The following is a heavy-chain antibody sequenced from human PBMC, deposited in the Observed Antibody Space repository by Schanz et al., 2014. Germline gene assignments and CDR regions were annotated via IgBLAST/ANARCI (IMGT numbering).Heavy chain of an antibody. V-gene: IGHV3-33*01. CDR3: PLYLPMNTARAAAVYFYSRADAKHNAYGANPQGFDL. CDR1: GFTFSSYG. Sequence: QVQLVESGGGVVQPGGSLRLSCATSGFTFSSYGMHWVRQAPGKGLEWVAVIWFDGNNKYYAGSVKGRFTISRDNSNNTHPXXXXXRFSIYPANSQSPLYLPMNTARAAAVYFYSRADAKHNAYGANPQGFDLWGQGTMVTVSS. CDR2: IWFDGNNK. J-gene: IGHJ3*01. D-gene: IGHD2-21*01.